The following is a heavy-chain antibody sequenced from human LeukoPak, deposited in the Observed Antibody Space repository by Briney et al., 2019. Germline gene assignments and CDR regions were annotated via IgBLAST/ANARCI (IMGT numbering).Heavy chain of an antibody. CDR1: GGTFSNYA. CDR3: ARAMSGAGSYYMAWFDP. V-gene: IGHV1-69*13. CDR2: IIPIFGTT. J-gene: IGHJ5*02. D-gene: IGHD3-10*01. Sequence: SVKVSCKASGGTFSNYAISWVRQAPGQGLEWMGGIIPIFGTTNYAQKFQGRVTITADESTSTAYMEVSSLRSEDTAVYYCARAMSGAGSYYMAWFDPWGQGTLVTVSS.